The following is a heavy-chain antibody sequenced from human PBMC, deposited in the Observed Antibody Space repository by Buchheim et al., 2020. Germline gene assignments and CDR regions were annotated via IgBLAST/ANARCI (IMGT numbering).Heavy chain of an antibody. CDR2: ISYDGSNK. Sequence: QVQLVESGGGVVQPGRSLRLSCAASGFTFSSYAMHWVRQAPGKGLEWVAVISYDGSNKYYADSVKGRFTIYRDNSKNTLYLQMNSLRAEDTAVYYCARVNRTGTRIWYFDLWGRGTL. V-gene: IGHV3-30-3*01. J-gene: IGHJ2*01. D-gene: IGHD2-8*02. CDR1: GFTFSSYA. CDR3: ARVNRTGTRIWYFDL.